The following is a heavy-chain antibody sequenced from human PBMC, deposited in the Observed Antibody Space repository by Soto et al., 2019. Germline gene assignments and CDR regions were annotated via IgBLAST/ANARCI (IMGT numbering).Heavy chain of an antibody. CDR2: ISYDGSNK. CDR3: AKDLTGTNDY. D-gene: IGHD1-7*01. Sequence: GGSLRLSCAASGFTFSSYGMHWVRQAPGKGLEWVAVISYDGSNKYYADSVKGRFTISRDNSKNTLYLQMNSLRAEDTAVYYCAKDLTGTNDYWGQGTLVTVSS. J-gene: IGHJ4*02. V-gene: IGHV3-30*18. CDR1: GFTFSSYG.